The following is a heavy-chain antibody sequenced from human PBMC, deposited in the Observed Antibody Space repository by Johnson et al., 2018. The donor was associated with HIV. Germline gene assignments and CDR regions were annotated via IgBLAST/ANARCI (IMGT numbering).Heavy chain of an antibody. Sequence: QMQLVESGGGLVKPGGSLRLSCAASGFTFSDYYMSWIRQAPGKRLEWVSYITGSGTVVYYADSVKGRFTISRDNAKNSLYLQMNSLRADDTAVYYCARGGSDVFDIWGRGTMVTVSS. CDR3: ARGGSDVFDI. CDR1: GFTFSDYY. D-gene: IGHD3-16*01. V-gene: IGHV3-11*04. J-gene: IGHJ3*02. CDR2: ITGSGTVV.